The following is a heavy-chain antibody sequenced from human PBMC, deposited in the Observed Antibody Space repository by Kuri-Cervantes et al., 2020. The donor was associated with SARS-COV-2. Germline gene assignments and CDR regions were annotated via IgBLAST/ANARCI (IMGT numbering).Heavy chain of an antibody. CDR3: ARDPGGTS. CDR2: ISYDGSNK. J-gene: IGHJ4*02. Sequence: GESLKISCAASGFTFSSYAMHWVRQAPGKGLEWVAVISYDGSNKYYADSVKGRFTISGDNSKNTLYLQMNSLRAEDTAVYYRARDPGGTSWGQGTLVTVSS. D-gene: IGHD3-16*01. V-gene: IGHV3-30-3*01. CDR1: GFTFSSYA.